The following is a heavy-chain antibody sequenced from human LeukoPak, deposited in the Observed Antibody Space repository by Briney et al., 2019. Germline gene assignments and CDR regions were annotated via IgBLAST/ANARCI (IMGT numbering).Heavy chain of an antibody. CDR3: ARCPSYYDILTGYFRSWDYFDY. Sequence: GGSLRLSCAASGFTFSSYSMNWVRQAPGKGLEWVSSISSSSSYMYYADSVKGRFTISRDNAKNSLYLQMNSLRAEDTAVYYCARCPSYYDILTGYFRSWDYFDYWGQGTLVTVSS. D-gene: IGHD3-9*01. J-gene: IGHJ4*02. CDR2: ISSSSSYM. V-gene: IGHV3-21*01. CDR1: GFTFSSYS.